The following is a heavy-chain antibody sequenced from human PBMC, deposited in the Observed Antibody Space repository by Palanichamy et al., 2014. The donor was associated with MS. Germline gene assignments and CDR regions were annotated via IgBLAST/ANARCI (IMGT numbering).Heavy chain of an antibody. CDR2: INPSGGST. Sequence: QVQLVQSGAEVKKPGASVKVSCKASGYTFTSYYMHWVRQAPGQGLEWMGIINPSGGSTSYAPKFQGRVTLTRDTSTSTIYMELSSLRSEDTAVYYCARSWPQTFGGLGHYSYYYGMDVWGQGTTVTVPS. V-gene: IGHV1-46*01. CDR1: GYTFTSYY. D-gene: IGHD3-16*01. CDR3: ARSWPQTFGGLGHYSYYYGMDV. J-gene: IGHJ6*02.